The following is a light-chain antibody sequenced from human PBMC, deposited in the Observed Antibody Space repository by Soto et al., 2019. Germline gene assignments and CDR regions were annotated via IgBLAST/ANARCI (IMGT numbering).Light chain of an antibody. V-gene: IGKV3-15*01. CDR3: QQYNDWPLT. J-gene: IGKJ1*01. CDR2: GAL. Sequence: EIVMTQSPVTLSVSPGERATLSCRASQSINNNLAWYQQKPGQAPSLLIYGALTRATGIPARFSGTGSGTEFTLTISSLQSEDFALYYCQQYNDWPLTFGQGTKV. CDR1: QSINNN.